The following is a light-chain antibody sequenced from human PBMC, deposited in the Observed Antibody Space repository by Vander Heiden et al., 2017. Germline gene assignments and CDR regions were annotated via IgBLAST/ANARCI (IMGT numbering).Light chain of an antibody. J-gene: IGKJ2*01. Sequence: AIQLTQSPSSLSASVGDRVTITCRASQGISSALAWYQQKPGKAPKLLIYDASSLESGVPSRSSASGPGTDFTLTISSLQPEDFATYYCQQFNSSPKTFGQGTKLEIK. CDR1: QGISSA. CDR3: QQFNSSPKT. CDR2: DAS. V-gene: IGKV1-13*02.